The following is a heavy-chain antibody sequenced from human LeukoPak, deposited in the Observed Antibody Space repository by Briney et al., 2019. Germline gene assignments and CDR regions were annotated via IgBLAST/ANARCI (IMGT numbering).Heavy chain of an antibody. CDR3: ARLEVEMATVYFDY. V-gene: IGHV5-51*01. Sequence: GESLKISCRGSGYTFNSYWIAWVRQMPGKGLEWMGIIYPGDSDTRYSPSFQGQVTISADRSISTAYLQWSSLKASDTAMYYCARLEVEMATVYFDYWGQGILVTVSS. D-gene: IGHD5-24*01. CDR1: GYTFNSYW. CDR2: IYPGDSDT. J-gene: IGHJ4*02.